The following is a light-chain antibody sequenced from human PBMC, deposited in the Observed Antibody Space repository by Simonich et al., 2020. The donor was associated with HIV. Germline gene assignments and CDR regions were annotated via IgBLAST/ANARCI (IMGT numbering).Light chain of an antibody. CDR1: QSVSSN. CDR3: QQYNNLPLT. Sequence: EIVMMQSQATLSVSRGERATVPCRASQSVSSNLAWYQQKPGQAPRLLIYGASTRATGIPARFSGSGSGTEFTLTISIMQSEDFAVYYCQQYNNLPLTFGGGTKVAIK. V-gene: IGKV3-15*01. J-gene: IGKJ4*01. CDR2: GAS.